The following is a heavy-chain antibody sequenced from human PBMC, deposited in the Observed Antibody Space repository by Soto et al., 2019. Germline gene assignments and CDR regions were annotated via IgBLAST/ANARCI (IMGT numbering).Heavy chain of an antibody. J-gene: IGHJ4*02. Sequence: GGSLRLSCTASGFKFDDYGMNWVRQTPGKGLEWVSIINWNGGSIGYADSVRGRFTVSRDNAKNSLYLQMNSLRAEDTAVYYCATDFYGSNDYWGQGTLVTVSS. V-gene: IGHV3-20*04. CDR3: ATDFYGSNDY. D-gene: IGHD3-10*01. CDR1: GFKFDDYG. CDR2: INWNGGSI.